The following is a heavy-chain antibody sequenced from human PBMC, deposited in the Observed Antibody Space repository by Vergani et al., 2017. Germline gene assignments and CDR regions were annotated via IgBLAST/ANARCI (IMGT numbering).Heavy chain of an antibody. Sequence: QVQLVQSGAEVKKPGASVKVSCKVSGYTLTELSMHWVRQAPGQGLEWMGWINPNSGGTNYAQKFQGRVTMTRDTSISTAYMELSRLRSDDTAVYYCARAGNYYDSSGYDPFDYWGQGTLVTVSS. CDR3: ARAGNYYDSSGYDPFDY. CDR1: GYTLTELS. J-gene: IGHJ4*02. D-gene: IGHD3-22*01. CDR2: INPNSGGT. V-gene: IGHV1-2*02.